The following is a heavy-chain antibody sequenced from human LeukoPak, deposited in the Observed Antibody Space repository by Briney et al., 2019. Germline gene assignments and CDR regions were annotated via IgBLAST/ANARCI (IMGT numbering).Heavy chain of an antibody. CDR2: TKPDGSAE. CDR3: ARDGGLHTNFDY. Sequence: PGGSLRLSRAASGFSLRNYWMGWVRQAPGKGLEWVANTKPDGSAEYYADSVRGRFTASRDNANNLLYLQMNRLRAEDTAVYYCARDGGLHTNFDYWGQGTLLTVSS. V-gene: IGHV3-7*01. CDR1: GFSLRNYW. J-gene: IGHJ4*02. D-gene: IGHD2-15*01.